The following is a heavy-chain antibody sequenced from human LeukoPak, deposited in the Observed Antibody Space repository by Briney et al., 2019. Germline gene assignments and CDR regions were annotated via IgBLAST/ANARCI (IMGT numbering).Heavy chain of an antibody. J-gene: IGHJ6*02. CDR1: GFTFSNYW. D-gene: IGHD6-6*01. V-gene: IGHV3-74*01. CDR2: IYVDGRTT. Sequence: GGSLRLSCVASGFTFSNYWMHWVRQPPGKGLVWVSRIYVDGRTTNYADSVKGRFTISRDNAKNTVYLEMNSLSVEDTATYYCARDKAQDSVYYGMDVWGQGTTVTVSS. CDR3: ARDKAQDSVYYGMDV.